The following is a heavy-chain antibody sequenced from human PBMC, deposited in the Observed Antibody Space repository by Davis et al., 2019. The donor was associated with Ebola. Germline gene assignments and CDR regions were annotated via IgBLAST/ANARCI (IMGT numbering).Heavy chain of an antibody. CDR3: DRDLSIAARTPGY. CDR1: GFTFSSYG. CDR2: IWYEGSNK. Sequence: PGGSLRLSCAASGFTFSSYGMHWVRQAPGKGLEWGAVIWYEGSNKYYADSAKGRLTISRDNSKNTLNLQMNSLRAEDTAVYYCDRDLSIAARTPGYWGQGTLVTVSS. J-gene: IGHJ4*02. D-gene: IGHD6-6*01. V-gene: IGHV3-33*01.